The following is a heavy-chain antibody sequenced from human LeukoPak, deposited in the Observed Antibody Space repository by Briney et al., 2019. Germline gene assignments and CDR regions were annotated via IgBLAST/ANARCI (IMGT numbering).Heavy chain of an antibody. D-gene: IGHD3-10*01. Sequence: PSETLSLTCTVSGGSISTSNYYWGWIRQPPGKGLEWIGNIFYSGSTYYSPSLRSRVTISLDTSKNQFTLQLNSVTPEDTAVYYCARDIGAYYGSGSNWFDPWGQGTLVTVSS. J-gene: IGHJ5*02. V-gene: IGHV4-39*06. CDR1: GGSISTSNYY. CDR3: ARDIGAYYGSGSNWFDP. CDR2: IFYSGST.